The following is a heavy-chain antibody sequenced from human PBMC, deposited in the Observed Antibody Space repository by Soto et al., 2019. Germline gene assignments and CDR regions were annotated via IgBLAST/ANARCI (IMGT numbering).Heavy chain of an antibody. V-gene: IGHV3-7*01. CDR2: IKQGGSEK. CDR3: ASDGAVPGTYYYYGMDV. Sequence: PGGSLRLSCAASGFTFSRYGMSWVRQAPGKGLEWVANIKQGGSEKYYVDSVKGRFTISRDNAKNSLYLQMNSLRAEDTAVYYCASDGAVPGTYYYYGMDVWGQGTTVTVSS. J-gene: IGHJ6*02. D-gene: IGHD6-19*01. CDR1: GFTFSRYG.